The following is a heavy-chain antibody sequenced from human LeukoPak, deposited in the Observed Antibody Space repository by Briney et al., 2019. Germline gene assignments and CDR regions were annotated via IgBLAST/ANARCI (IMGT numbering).Heavy chain of an antibody. D-gene: IGHD4-11*01. J-gene: IGHJ5*02. Sequence: SETLSLTCTVSGGSINSYYWSWIRQPPGKGLEWIGSIYYSGSTNYNPSLKSRVTISVDTSKNQFSLKLSSVTAADTAVYYCARYRGKTTVSSLDWFDPWGQGTLVTVSS. V-gene: IGHV4-59*01. CDR1: GGSINSYY. CDR3: ARYRGKTTVSSLDWFDP. CDR2: IYYSGST.